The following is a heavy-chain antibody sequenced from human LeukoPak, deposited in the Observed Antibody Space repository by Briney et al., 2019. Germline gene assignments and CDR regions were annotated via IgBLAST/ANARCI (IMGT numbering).Heavy chain of an antibody. V-gene: IGHV3-11*04. CDR3: ASRSRWELGRHY. CDR2: ISSSGSTI. J-gene: IGHJ4*02. D-gene: IGHD1-26*01. Sequence: PGGSLRLSCAASGFTFSDYYMSWIRQAPGKGLEWVSYISSSGSTIYYADSVKGRFTISTDNAKNSLYLQMNSLRAEDTAVYYCASRSRWELGRHYWGQGTLVTVSS. CDR1: GFTFSDYY.